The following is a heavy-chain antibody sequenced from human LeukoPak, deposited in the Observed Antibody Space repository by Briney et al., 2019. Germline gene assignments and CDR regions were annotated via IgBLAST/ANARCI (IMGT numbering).Heavy chain of an antibody. CDR3: ATYKHQLRTVYFDY. V-gene: IGHV3-7*02. D-gene: IGHD1-1*01. CDR1: GFTFSSYW. CDR2: VKQDGSDK. J-gene: IGHJ4*02. Sequence: GGSLRLSCAASGFTFSSYWMSWVRQAPGKGLEWVANVKQDGSDKNYVDSVKGRFTISKDNAKNLLSLEMNGLRAEDTAVYYCATYKHQLRTVYFDYWGQGTLVTVSS.